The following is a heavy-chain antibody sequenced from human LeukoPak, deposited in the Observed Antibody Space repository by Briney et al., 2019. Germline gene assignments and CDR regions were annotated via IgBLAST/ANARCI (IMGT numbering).Heavy chain of an antibody. D-gene: IGHD3-10*01. Sequence: ASVKVSCKASGYSFTAFYIHWVRQAPGQGLEWMGWIHPRSGETNYAYKFRGRVTMTRDASISTTYMDLGSLGSDDTAVYYCARDGEYGTGSYYRGFFDYWGQGTLVTGSS. CDR1: GYSFTAFY. CDR3: ARDGEYGTGSYYRGFFDY. CDR2: IHPRSGET. V-gene: IGHV1-2*02. J-gene: IGHJ4*02.